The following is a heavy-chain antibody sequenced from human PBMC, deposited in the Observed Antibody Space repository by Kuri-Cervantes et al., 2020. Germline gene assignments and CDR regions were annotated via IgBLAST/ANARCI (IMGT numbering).Heavy chain of an antibody. D-gene: IGHD6-13*01. CDR1: GFTFSSYA. CDR2: IWYDGSNK. Sequence: GESLKISCAASGFTFSSYAMHWVRQAPGKGLEWVAVIWYDGSNKYYADSVKGRFTISRDNSKNTLYLQMNSLRAEDTAVYYCARVGSSSRGRRFDPWGQGTLVTVSS. CDR3: ARVGSSSRGRRFDP. V-gene: IGHV3-33*08. J-gene: IGHJ5*02.